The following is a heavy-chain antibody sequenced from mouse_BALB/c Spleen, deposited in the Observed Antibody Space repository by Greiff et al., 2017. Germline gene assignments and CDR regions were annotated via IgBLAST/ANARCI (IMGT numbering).Heavy chain of an antibody. V-gene: IGHV14-4*02. D-gene: IGHD1-1*01. J-gene: IGHJ2*01. Sequence: VQLQQSGAELVKPGASVKLSCTASGFNIKDYYMHWVKQRPEQGLEWIGWIDPENGDTEYAPKFQGKATMTADTSSNTAYLQLSSLTSEDTAVYYCNACGSSYVPYFDYWGQGTTLTVSS. CDR2: IDPENGDT. CDR1: GFNIKDYY. CDR3: NACGSSYVPYFDY.